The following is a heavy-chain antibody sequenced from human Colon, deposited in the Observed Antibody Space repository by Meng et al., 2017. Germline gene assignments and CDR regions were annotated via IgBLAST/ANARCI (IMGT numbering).Heavy chain of an antibody. D-gene: IGHD3-22*01. V-gene: IGHV3-11*01. CDR1: GFSFSDYY. J-gene: IGHJ3*02. CDR2: ITNSGAT. Sequence: GGSLRLSCAASGFSFSDYYMTWIRQAPGKGLEWLSYITNSGATDYAESVQGRFTISRDNAKKSLYLQMNSLRPEDTAVYYCARAVIKDYSDNIFPDAFDNWGQGTMVTVSS. CDR3: ARAVIKDYSDNIFPDAFDN.